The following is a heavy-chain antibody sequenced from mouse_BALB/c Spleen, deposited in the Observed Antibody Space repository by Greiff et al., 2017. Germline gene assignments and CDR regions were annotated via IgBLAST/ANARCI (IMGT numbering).Heavy chain of an antibody. D-gene: IGHD2-1*01. Sequence: EVQRVESGGGLVQPGGSLKLSCAASGFTFSSYGMSWVRQTPDKRLELVATINSNGGSTYYPDSVKGRFTISRDNAKNTLYLQMSSLKSEDTAMYYCARGRGGYGNYVGYFDVWGAGTTVTVSS. CDR2: INSNGGST. CDR1: GFTFSSYG. CDR3: ARGRGGYGNYVGYFDV. J-gene: IGHJ1*01. V-gene: IGHV5-6-3*01.